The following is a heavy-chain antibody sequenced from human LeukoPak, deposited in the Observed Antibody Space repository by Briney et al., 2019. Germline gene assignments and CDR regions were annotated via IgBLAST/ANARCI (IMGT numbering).Heavy chain of an antibody. J-gene: IGHJ5*02. CDR3: ARDINGYYYDSHGYYPTDL. V-gene: IGHV1-18*01. CDR2: ISVYNGST. CDR1: GYIFTSYG. Sequence: ASVKVSCKASGYIFTSYGISWVRQAPGQGLEWVGWISVYNGSTNYPQRLQGRVTMTTDTSTTTAYMELRSLRSDDTAVYYCARDINGYYYDSHGYYPTDLWGQGTLVTVSS. D-gene: IGHD3-22*01.